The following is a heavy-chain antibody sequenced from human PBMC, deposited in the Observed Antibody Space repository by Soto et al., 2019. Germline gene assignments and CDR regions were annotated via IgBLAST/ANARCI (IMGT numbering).Heavy chain of an antibody. CDR3: ARGKMRLNAFDI. Sequence: EVQLVESGGGLVQPGGSLRLSCAASGFTFRSYWMHWVRQAPGKGLVWVSRINSDGSSTSYADSVKGRFTISRDNAKNTLYLQMNSLRAEDTAVYYCARGKMRLNAFDIWGQGTMVTVSS. CDR1: GFTFRSYW. J-gene: IGHJ3*02. V-gene: IGHV3-74*01. CDR2: INSDGSST.